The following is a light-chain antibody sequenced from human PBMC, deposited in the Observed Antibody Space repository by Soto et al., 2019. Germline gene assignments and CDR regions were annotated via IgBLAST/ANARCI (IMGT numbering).Light chain of an antibody. CDR1: QSVSSSY. CDR3: QQYGSSPGIT. CDR2: GAS. V-gene: IGKV3-20*01. J-gene: IGKJ5*01. Sequence: DIVLTQSPGTLSLSPGERATLSCRASQSVSSSYLAWYQQKPGQAPRLLIYGASGRATGIPDRFGGSGSGTDFTLTITRLEPEDFAVYYCQQYGSSPGITFGQGTRLEIK.